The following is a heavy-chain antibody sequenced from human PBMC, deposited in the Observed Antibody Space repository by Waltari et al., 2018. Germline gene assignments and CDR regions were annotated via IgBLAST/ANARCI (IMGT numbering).Heavy chain of an antibody. J-gene: IGHJ4*02. Sequence: EVQLVESGGGLVQPGRSLRLSCTASGFTFGDYAMSWVRQAPGKGLEWVGFIRSKADGGTTEYAASVKGRFTISRDDSKSIAYLQMNSLKTEDTAVYYCTRDIPGIAAAGTSDYWGQGTLVTVSS. CDR2: IRSKADGGTT. V-gene: IGHV3-49*04. D-gene: IGHD6-13*01. CDR3: TRDIPGIAAAGTSDY. CDR1: GFTFGDYA.